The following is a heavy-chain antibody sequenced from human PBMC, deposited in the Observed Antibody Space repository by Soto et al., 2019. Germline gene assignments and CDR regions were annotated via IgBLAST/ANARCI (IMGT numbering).Heavy chain of an antibody. Sequence: GGSLRLSCAASGFTFDDYAMHWVRQAPGKGLEWVSGISWNSGSIGYADSVKGRFTISRDNAKNSLYLQMNSLRAEDTALYYCAKDWGGDYYDSSGWDAFDIWGQGTMVTVSS. V-gene: IGHV3-9*01. J-gene: IGHJ3*02. D-gene: IGHD3-22*01. CDR1: GFTFDDYA. CDR3: AKDWGGDYYDSSGWDAFDI. CDR2: ISWNSGSI.